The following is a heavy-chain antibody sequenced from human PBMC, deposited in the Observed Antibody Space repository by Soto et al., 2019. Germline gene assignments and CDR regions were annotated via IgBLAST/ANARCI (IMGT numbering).Heavy chain of an antibody. Sequence: QVQLQESGPGLVKPSETLSLTCTVSGGSISGGIYYWSWVRQSPGKGLEWIGYIFHSGSTFYNPSLGSRVTISVDTSKNQFSLRLSSVTAADTAVSYCARESIPLTTDWYFDLWGRGTLVTVSS. CDR2: IFHSGST. D-gene: IGHD4-17*01. CDR1: GGSISGGIYY. J-gene: IGHJ2*01. CDR3: ARESIPLTTDWYFDL. V-gene: IGHV4-30-4*01.